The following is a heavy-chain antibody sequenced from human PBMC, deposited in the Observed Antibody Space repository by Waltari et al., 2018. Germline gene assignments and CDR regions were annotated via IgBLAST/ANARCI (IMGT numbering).Heavy chain of an antibody. V-gene: IGHV3-21*01. J-gene: IGHJ4*02. CDR2: ISTDSSFI. CDR3: ASFRGVITVDY. D-gene: IGHD3-10*01. Sequence: EVQLVESGGGLVKPGGSLRLSCAASGFTFSSYSMNWVRQAPGKGLEWVSSISTDSSFINYADSVKGRFTISRDNAKNSLYLQMNSLRAEDTAVYYCASFRGVITVDYWGQGTLVTVSS. CDR1: GFTFSSYS.